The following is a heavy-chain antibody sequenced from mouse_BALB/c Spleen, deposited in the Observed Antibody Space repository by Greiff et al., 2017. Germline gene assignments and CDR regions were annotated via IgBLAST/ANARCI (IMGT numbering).Heavy chain of an antibody. CDR2: ISYSGST. J-gene: IGHJ4*01. D-gene: IGHD2-3*01. CDR3: ARGGYDGYGAMDY. V-gene: IGHV3-2*02. CDR1: GYSITSDYA. Sequence: VQLKESGPGLVKPSQSLSLTCTVTGYSITSDYAWNWIRQFPGNKLEWMGYISYSGSTSYNPSLKSRISITRDTSKNQFFLQLNSVTTEDTATYYCARGGYDGYGAMDYWGQGTSVTVSS.